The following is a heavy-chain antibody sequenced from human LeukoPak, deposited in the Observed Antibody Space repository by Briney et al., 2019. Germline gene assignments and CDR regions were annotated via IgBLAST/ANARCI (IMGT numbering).Heavy chain of an antibody. CDR3: AKDIAGTIIIDY. D-gene: IGHD6-13*01. J-gene: IGHJ4*02. CDR1: GFTFSSYA. CDR2: ISGSGGST. Sequence: GGSLRLSCAASGFTFSSYATSWVRQAPGKGLEWVSAISGSGGSTYYADSVKGRFTISRDNSKNTLYLQMNSLRAEDTAVYYCAKDIAGTIIIDYSGQGTLVTVSS. V-gene: IGHV3-23*01.